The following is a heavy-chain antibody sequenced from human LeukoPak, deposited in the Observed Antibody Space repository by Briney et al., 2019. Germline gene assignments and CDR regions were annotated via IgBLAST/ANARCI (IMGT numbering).Heavy chain of an antibody. J-gene: IGHJ4*02. V-gene: IGHV3-23*01. CDR1: GFTFSSYA. Sequence: GSLRLSCAASGFTFSSYAMSWVRQAPGKGLEGVSAISGSGGSTYYADSVKGRFTISRDNSKNTLYLQMNSLRAEDTAVYYCAKAGGFGFPLDYWGQGTLVTVSS. D-gene: IGHD3-10*01. CDR2: ISGSGGST. CDR3: AKAGGFGFPLDY.